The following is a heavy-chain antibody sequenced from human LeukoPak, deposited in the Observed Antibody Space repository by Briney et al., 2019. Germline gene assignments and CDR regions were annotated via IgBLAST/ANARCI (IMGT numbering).Heavy chain of an antibody. CDR3: ARHGYCSSTSCYSAGYYYYYMDV. CDR2: IYYSGST. D-gene: IGHD2-2*03. J-gene: IGHJ6*03. V-gene: IGHV4-31*03. Sequence: SETLSLTCTVSGGSISSGSYYWSWIRQHPGKGLEWIGYIYYSGSTYYIPSLKSRVTISIDTSKNQFSLKLSSVTAADTAVYYCARHGYCSSTSCYSAGYYYYYMDVWGKGTTVTVSS. CDR1: GGSISSGSYY.